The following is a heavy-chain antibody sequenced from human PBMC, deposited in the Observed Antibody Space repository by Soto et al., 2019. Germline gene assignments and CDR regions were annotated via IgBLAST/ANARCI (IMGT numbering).Heavy chain of an antibody. Sequence: QVHLVQSGPEVKKPGASVKVSCETSGYTFTNYYMHWVRQAPGQGLEWMGMINPSFDSTSYAEMFQGRLTMTRDTSTTTVYMELSSLRSEDTAMYYCAREETIYGPYFDYWGQGTLVTVSS. CDR2: INPSFDST. CDR3: AREETIYGPYFDY. J-gene: IGHJ4*02. D-gene: IGHD3-3*01. CDR1: GYTFTNYY. V-gene: IGHV1-46*01.